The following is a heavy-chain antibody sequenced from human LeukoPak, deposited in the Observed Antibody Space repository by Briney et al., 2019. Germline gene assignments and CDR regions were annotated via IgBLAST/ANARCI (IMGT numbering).Heavy chain of an antibody. CDR2: INWSGGST. D-gene: IGHD2-2*01. CDR3: ARAPITSPFYFDY. V-gene: IGHV3-20*04. Sequence: GGSLRLSCTASGFAFDEHGMSWVRQVPGKGLEWVSGINWSGGSTGYADPLRGRFTISRDNAKNSLYLQMDSLRAEDTALYYCARAPITSPFYFDYWGQGTRSPSPQ. J-gene: IGHJ4*02. CDR1: GFAFDEHG.